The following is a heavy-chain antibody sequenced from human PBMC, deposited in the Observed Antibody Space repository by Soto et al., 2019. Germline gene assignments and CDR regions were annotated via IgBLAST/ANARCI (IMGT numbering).Heavy chain of an antibody. CDR2: IERDDDDK. CDR3: ARSIRGPRRFNGMDV. CDR1: GFSLTSPGMC. Sequence: SGPTLVNPTETLTLTCTFSGFSLTSPGMCVSWIRQSPGKALEWLALIERDDDDKYYSTSLKTRLTISKDTRKNQVVLTMANMEPAGTATYYCARSIRGPRRFNGMDVWGQGTTVTVSS. D-gene: IGHD1-20*01. V-gene: IGHV2-70*13. J-gene: IGHJ6*02.